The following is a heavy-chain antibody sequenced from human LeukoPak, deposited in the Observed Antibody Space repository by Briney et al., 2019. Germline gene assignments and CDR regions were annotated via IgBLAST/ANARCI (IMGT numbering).Heavy chain of an antibody. Sequence: GGSLRLSCAASGFTFSNAWMRWLRQAPGKGLEWVGRIKSNSDGGTTDYAAPVKGRFTISRDDSKNTLYLQMNSLKTEDTAVYYCTKAISIFDYWGRGNLVTVSS. CDR3: TKAISIFDY. CDR1: GFTFSNAW. J-gene: IGHJ4*02. V-gene: IGHV3-15*01. CDR2: IKSNSDGGTT.